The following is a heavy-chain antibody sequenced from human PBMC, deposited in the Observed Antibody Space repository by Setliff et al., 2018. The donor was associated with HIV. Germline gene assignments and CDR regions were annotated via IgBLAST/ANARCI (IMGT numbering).Heavy chain of an antibody. CDR3: ARVYGRGYFDTSGYFDY. CDR2: ISGSGSST. D-gene: IGHD3-22*01. Sequence: PGGSLRLSCAASGFSFSSYAMSWVRQAPGKGLEWVSAISGSGSSTYYADSVKGRLTISRDNSKNTLYLQMNSLRAEDTAVYYCARVYGRGYFDTSGYFDYWGQGTPVTVSS. V-gene: IGHV3-23*01. J-gene: IGHJ4*02. CDR1: GFSFSSYA.